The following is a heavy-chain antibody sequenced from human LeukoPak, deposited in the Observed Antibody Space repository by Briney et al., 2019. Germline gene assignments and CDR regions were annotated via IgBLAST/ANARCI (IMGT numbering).Heavy chain of an antibody. Sequence: PSETLSLTCAVYGGSFSGYYWSWIRQPPGKGLEWIGSIYYSGSTYYNPSLKSRVTISVDTSKNQFSLKLSSVTAADTAVYYCARRKWFGEELIDYWGQGTLVTVSS. CDR1: GGSFSGYY. CDR3: ARRKWFGEELIDY. J-gene: IGHJ4*02. CDR2: IYYSGST. D-gene: IGHD3-10*01. V-gene: IGHV4-34*01.